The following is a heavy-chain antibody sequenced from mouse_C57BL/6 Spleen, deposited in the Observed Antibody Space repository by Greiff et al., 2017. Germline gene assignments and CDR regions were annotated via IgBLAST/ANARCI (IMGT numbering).Heavy chain of an antibody. J-gene: IGHJ2*01. CDR2: IDPSDSYT. V-gene: IGHV1-50*01. CDR1: GYTFTSYW. D-gene: IGHD1-1*01. Sequence: VQLQQPGAELVKPGASVKLSCKASGYTFTSYWMQWVKQRPGQGLEWIGEIDPSDSYTNYNQKFKGKATLTVDTSSSTAYMQLSSLTSEDSAVYYCARRAPYGSSSYYFDYWGQGTTLTVSS. CDR3: ARRAPYGSSSYYFDY.